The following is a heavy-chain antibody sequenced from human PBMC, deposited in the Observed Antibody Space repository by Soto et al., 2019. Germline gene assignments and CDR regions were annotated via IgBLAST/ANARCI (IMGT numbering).Heavy chain of an antibody. V-gene: IGHV3-74*01. CDR2: INSDESST. CDR1: DFTFSSYW. Sequence: EVQLVESGGGLVQPGGSLSLSCAASDFTFSSYWMHWVRQAPGKGLVWVSRINSDESSTNYADSVKGRFTISRDNAKNTLYLQMDSLRAEDTAVYYCARATLSSGWFDYWGQGTLVTVSS. J-gene: IGHJ4*02. D-gene: IGHD6-19*01. CDR3: ARATLSSGWFDY.